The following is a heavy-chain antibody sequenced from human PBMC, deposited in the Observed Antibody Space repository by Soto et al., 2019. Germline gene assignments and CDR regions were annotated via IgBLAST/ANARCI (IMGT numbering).Heavy chain of an antibody. CDR3: ARVLPLPHGGWYCDY. CDR1: GGSISSGGYY. J-gene: IGHJ4*02. Sequence: SETLSLTCTVSGGSISSGGYYWSWIRQQPGKGLERIGYIYYSGSTNYNPSLKSRVTISVDTSKNQFSLKLSSVTAADTAVYYCARVLPLPHGGWYCDYWGQGTLVTVSS. D-gene: IGHD6-19*01. V-gene: IGHV4-61*08. CDR2: IYYSGST.